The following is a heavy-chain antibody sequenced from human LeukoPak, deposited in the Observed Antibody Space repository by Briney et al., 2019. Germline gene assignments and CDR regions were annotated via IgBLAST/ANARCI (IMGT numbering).Heavy chain of an antibody. CDR2: ITIGGDYI. CDR3: ARGHYDVLAASYKWTPDY. CDR1: GYTLNNFN. D-gene: IGHD3-9*01. V-gene: IGHV3-21*01. Sequence: GGSLRLSCAASGYTLNNFNMNWVRQAPGKGLEWVSSITIGGDYIYYADSLKGRFTTSRDNAKNSLSLQLNSLRVEDTAVYYCARGHYDVLAASYKWTPDYWGQGTLVTVSS. J-gene: IGHJ4*02.